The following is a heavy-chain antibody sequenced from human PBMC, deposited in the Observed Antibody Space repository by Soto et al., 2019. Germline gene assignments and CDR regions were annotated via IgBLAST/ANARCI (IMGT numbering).Heavy chain of an antibody. CDR1: GYTFTSYD. Sequence: QVQLVQSGAEVKKPGASVKVSCKASGYTFTSYDINWVRQATGQGLEWMGWMNPNSGNTGYAQKFQGRVTMTRNTSICTAYMELSSLRSEDTAVYYCARDLVVITTSYYYYYGMDVWGQGTTVTVSS. CDR2: MNPNSGNT. CDR3: ARDLVVITTSYYYYYGMDV. D-gene: IGHD3-22*01. J-gene: IGHJ6*02. V-gene: IGHV1-8*01.